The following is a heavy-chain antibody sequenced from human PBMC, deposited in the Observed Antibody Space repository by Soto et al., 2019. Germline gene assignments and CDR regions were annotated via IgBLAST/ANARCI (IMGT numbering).Heavy chain of an antibody. Sequence: ASVKVSCKVSGYTLTGLSIHWVRQAPGEGLEWMGGFDLENGETIYAQRFQGRVTMTEESTAETPYMELSSLRSDDAAVYYGAIEFWRSNQFDHWGQGTMVTVSS. V-gene: IGHV1-24*01. J-gene: IGHJ4*02. CDR3: AIEFWRSNQFDH. D-gene: IGHD3-3*01. CDR2: FDLENGET. CDR1: GYTLTGLS.